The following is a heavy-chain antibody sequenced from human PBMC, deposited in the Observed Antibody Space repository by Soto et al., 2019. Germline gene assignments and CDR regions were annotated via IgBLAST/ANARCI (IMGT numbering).Heavy chain of an antibody. CDR2: IDTSGRNT. V-gene: IGHV3-23*05. CDR1: GITFGNYA. CDR3: AFDY. Sequence: GGSLRLSCTVSGITFGNYAMSWVHQAPGKGLQWVSTIDTSGRNTYYADSVKGRVTISRDNSKNTLYLQVSSLRDDDTAVYYCAFDYWGQGTLVTVSS. J-gene: IGHJ4*02.